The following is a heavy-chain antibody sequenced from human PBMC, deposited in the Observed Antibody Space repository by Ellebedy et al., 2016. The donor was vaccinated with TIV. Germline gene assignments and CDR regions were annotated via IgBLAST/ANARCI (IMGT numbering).Heavy chain of an antibody. Sequence: KVSCKGSGYSFTSYWIGWVRQMPGKGLEWMGIIYPGDSDTRYSPSFQGQVTISADQSISTAYLQWRSLKASDTAMYYCARRDSSSWESYVGEWGQGTLVTVSS. V-gene: IGHV5-51*01. D-gene: IGHD6-13*01. J-gene: IGHJ4*02. CDR3: ARRDSSSWESYVGE. CDR2: IYPGDSDT. CDR1: GYSFTSYW.